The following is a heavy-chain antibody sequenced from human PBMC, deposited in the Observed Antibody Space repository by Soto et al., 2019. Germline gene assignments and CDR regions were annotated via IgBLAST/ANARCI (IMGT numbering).Heavy chain of an antibody. V-gene: IGHV4-34*01. CDR1: GGSFSGYC. CDR3: AREVSGGCSSTSCSPRMDV. CDR2: INHSGST. J-gene: IGHJ6*02. Sequence: PSETLSLTCAVYGGSFSGYCWRWVRQTPGKGLEWIGEINHSGSTNYNPSLKSRVTISVDTSKNQFSLKLTSVTAADTAVYYCAREVSGGCSSTSCSPRMDVWGQGTTVTVSS. D-gene: IGHD2-2*01.